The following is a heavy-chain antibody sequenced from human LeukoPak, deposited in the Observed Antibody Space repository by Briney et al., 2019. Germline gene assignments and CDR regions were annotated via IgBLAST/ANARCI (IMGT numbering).Heavy chain of an antibody. Sequence: SESLSLTCTVSGGSISSFYWSWIRQPPGKGLEWIGCISYIGSTNYNPSLKSRVTISVDTSKNQFSLKLNSVTAADTAVYCWAKHGNHVGGIQLWLSLDYWGQGTLVTVSS. CDR3: AKHGNHVGGIQLWLSLDY. V-gene: IGHV4-59*08. J-gene: IGHJ4*02. D-gene: IGHD5-18*01. CDR2: ISYIGST. CDR1: GGSISSFY.